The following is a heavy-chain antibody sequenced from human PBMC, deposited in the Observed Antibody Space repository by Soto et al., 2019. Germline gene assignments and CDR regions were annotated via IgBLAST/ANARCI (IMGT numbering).Heavy chain of an antibody. D-gene: IGHD2-21*01. V-gene: IGHV4-30-2*01. CDR2: IYHSGSP. CDR1: CGSVSRAEYS. Sequence: SETLSLTSAFSCGSVSRAEYSWSWIRQPPGKGRECIAYIYHSGSPYYNPSLKSRVTISLDRSKNQFSLRLSSVTAADTAVDYCAREDCYYAFAIWGQGTMVT. CDR3: AREDCYYAFAI. J-gene: IGHJ3*02.